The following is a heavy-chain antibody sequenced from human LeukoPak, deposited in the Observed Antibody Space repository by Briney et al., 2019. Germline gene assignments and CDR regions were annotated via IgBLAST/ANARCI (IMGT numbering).Heavy chain of an antibody. Sequence: SVTVSCKASGGIFSNYAISWVRRAPGQGLEWMGGVIPILDTTNYAQKFQDRVTITADEFTSTAYMELSSLRSEDTAVYYCARGNTVMVQGARYYAMDVWGQGSTVTVSS. CDR3: ARGNTVMVQGARYYAMDV. CDR1: GGIFSNYA. V-gene: IGHV1-69*13. J-gene: IGHJ6*02. CDR2: VIPILDTT. D-gene: IGHD5-18*01.